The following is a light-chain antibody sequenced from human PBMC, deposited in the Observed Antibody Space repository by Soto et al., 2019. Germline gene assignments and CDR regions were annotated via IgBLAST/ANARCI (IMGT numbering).Light chain of an antibody. V-gene: IGKV3D-15*01. CDR1: QSVSSK. CDR2: GAS. CDR3: QQYNNWPPGT. J-gene: IGKJ1*01. Sequence: EIVMTQSPATLSVSPGERATLSCRASQSVSSKLAWYQQKPGQAPRLLIYGASTRATGIPARFSGSGSGTDFTLTISSLQSEDFAVYYCQQYNNWPPGTFGQGTKVEIK.